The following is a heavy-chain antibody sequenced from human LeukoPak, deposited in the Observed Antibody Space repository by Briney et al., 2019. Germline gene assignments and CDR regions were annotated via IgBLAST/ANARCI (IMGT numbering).Heavy chain of an antibody. CDR3: AKGPTYDSLPYYFDY. Sequence: GGSLRLSCSASGFTFSYYAMHWVRQAAGKGLEFVSGLSSNGGSTYYADSLKGRFTVSRDNSNNTLYLQMSSLRAEDTAIYYCAKGPTYDSLPYYFDYWGQGTLVTVSS. V-gene: IGHV3-64D*09. J-gene: IGHJ4*02. D-gene: IGHD3-22*01. CDR2: LSSNGGST. CDR1: GFTFSYYA.